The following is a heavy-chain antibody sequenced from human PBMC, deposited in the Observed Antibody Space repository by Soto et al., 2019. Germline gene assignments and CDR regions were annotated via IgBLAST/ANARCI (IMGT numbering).Heavy chain of an antibody. CDR2: IWYDGSNE. CDR3: ARDFGRGHCGSDCPPDY. Sequence: QVQLVESGGGLVQPGRSLRLSCAASGFIFTNYGLHWVRQAPGKGLEWVAIIWYDGSNEYYADSVKGRFTISRDNSKNTLYLQMNSLRAEDTAIYYCARDFGRGHCGSDCPPDYWGQGTLVTVSS. V-gene: IGHV3-33*01. CDR1: GFIFTNYG. D-gene: IGHD2-21*02. J-gene: IGHJ4*02.